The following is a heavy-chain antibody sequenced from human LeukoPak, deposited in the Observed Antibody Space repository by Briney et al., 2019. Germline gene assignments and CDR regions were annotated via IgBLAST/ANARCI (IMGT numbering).Heavy chain of an antibody. CDR1: GYTFTGYY. D-gene: IGHD6-19*01. Sequence: ASVKVSCKASGYTFTGYYMHWVRQAPGQGLEWMGWINPNSGGTNYAQKFQGRVTMTRDTSISTAYMELSRLRSDDTAVYYCARVSRYSSTGFDYRGQGTLVTVSS. CDR3: ARVSRYSSTGFDY. J-gene: IGHJ4*02. V-gene: IGHV1-2*02. CDR2: INPNSGGT.